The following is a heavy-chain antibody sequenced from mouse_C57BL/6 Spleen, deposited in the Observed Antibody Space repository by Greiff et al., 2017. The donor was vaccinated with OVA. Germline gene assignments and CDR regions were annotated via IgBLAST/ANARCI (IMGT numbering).Heavy chain of an antibody. CDR1: GYTFTSYW. CDR3: ARGGLVDYFDY. V-gene: IGHV1-61*01. J-gene: IGHJ2*01. CDR2: IYPSDSET. D-gene: IGHD3-3*01. Sequence: QVQLQQPGAELVRPGSSVKLSCKASGYTFTSYWMDWVKQRPGQGLEWIGNIYPSDSETHYNQKFKDKATLTVDKSSSTAYMQLSSLTSEDSAVYDCARGGLVDYFDYWGQGTTLTVSS.